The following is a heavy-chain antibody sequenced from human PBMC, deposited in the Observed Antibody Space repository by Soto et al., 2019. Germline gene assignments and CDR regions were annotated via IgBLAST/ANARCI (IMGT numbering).Heavy chain of an antibody. Sequence: PGGSLRLSCAASGFTFSSYWMSWVRQAPGKGLEWVANIKQDGSEKYYVDSVKGRFTISRDNAKNSLYLQMNSLRAEDTAVYYCARDSRGVYCSSTSCYRRYYYYGMDVWGQGTTVTVSS. V-gene: IGHV3-7*01. CDR2: IKQDGSEK. D-gene: IGHD2-2*01. CDR1: GFTFSSYW. J-gene: IGHJ6*02. CDR3: ARDSRGVYCSSTSCYRRYYYYGMDV.